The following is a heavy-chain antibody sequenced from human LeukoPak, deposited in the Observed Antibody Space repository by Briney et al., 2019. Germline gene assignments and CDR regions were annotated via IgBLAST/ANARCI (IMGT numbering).Heavy chain of an antibody. V-gene: IGHV3-7*01. CDR2: IKWDGSGK. D-gene: IGHD3-3*01. CDR3: LRDESGYEFWSGYISMFDY. Sequence: GGSLRLSCAASGFTFSNYWMSWVRQAPGKGLEWVANIKWDGSGKYYVDSVKGRFTISRDNAKNSLYLQMNSLRAEDTGVYHCLRDESGYEFWSGYISMFDYWGKGTRVPVS. CDR1: GFTFSNYW. J-gene: IGHJ4*02.